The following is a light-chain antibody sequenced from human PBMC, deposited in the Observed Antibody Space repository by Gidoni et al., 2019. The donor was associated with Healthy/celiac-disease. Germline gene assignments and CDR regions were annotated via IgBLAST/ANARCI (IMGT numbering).Light chain of an antibody. J-gene: IGLJ2*01. CDR2: GTR. Sequence: QSVLTQPPSVSGAPGQRVTISCTGSSSNSGAGYDVHWYQQLPGTAPKLLIYGTRNRPSGVPDRFSGSKSGTSASLAITGLQAEDEADYYCQSYDSSLSAVVFGGGTKLTVL. CDR1: SSNSGAGYD. V-gene: IGLV1-40*01. CDR3: QSYDSSLSAVV.